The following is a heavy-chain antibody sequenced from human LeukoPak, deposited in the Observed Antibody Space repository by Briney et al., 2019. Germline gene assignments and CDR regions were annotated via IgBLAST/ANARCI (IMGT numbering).Heavy chain of an antibody. CDR2: IYYSGSTT. V-gene: IGHV4-39*07. Sequence: SETLSLTCTVSGGSISSSSHYWGWIRQPPGKGLEWIGSIYYSGSTTYYKPSLKSRVTISVDTSKNQFSLKLSSVTAADTAVYYCARDSRSSGYYYLFDYWGQGTLVTVSS. CDR1: GGSISSSSHY. J-gene: IGHJ4*02. CDR3: ARDSRSSGYYYLFDY. D-gene: IGHD3-22*01.